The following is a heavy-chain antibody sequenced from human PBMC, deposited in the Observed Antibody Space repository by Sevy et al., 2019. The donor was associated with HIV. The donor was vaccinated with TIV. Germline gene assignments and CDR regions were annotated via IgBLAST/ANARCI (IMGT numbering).Heavy chain of an antibody. Sequence: SETLSLTCTVSGGSISSGTYAWSWIRQPAGKGLEWIGLIYTSGSTSYNPSLKRRVTMSVDTSKNQFSLKLSSVTAADTAVYYCARGQSSYSDYSGWSAWFDRWRQGTLVTVSS. D-gene: IGHD3-22*01. V-gene: IGHV4-61*02. CDR3: ARGQSSYSDYSGWSAWFDR. J-gene: IGHJ5*02. CDR1: GGSISSGTYA. CDR2: IYTSGST.